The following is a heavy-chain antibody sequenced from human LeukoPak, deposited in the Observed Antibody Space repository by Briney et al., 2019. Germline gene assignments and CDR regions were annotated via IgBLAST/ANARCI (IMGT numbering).Heavy chain of an antibody. D-gene: IGHD2-2*01. CDR3: ARGQGYESYYYMDV. CDR1: GFTFSTYA. Sequence: PGGSLRLSCAASGFTFSTYAIHWVRQAPGKGLEWVAVISFDGVNTFYADSVKGRFTISRDNSNNTVYLQMNNLRPEDTAVFYCARGQGYESYYYMDVWGKGTTVSVSS. CDR2: ISFDGVNT. J-gene: IGHJ6*03. V-gene: IGHV3-30*04.